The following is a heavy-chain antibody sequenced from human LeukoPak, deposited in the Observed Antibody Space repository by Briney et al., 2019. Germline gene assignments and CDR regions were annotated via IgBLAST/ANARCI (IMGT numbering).Heavy chain of an antibody. CDR1: GGSFSGYY. V-gene: IGHV4-34*01. Sequence: PSETLSLTCAVYGGSFSGYYWSWIRQPPGKGLEWIGEINHSGSTNYNPSLKSRVTISVDTSKNQFSLKLSSVTAADTAVYYCARGVPATAAGSPIRYYYYGRRLGPRDHGHRLL. CDR3: ARGVPATAAGSPIRYYYYGRR. J-gene: IGHJ6*02. CDR2: INHSGST. D-gene: IGHD6-13*01.